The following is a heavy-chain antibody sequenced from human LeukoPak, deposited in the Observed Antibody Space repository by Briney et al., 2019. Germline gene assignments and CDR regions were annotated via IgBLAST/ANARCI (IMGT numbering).Heavy chain of an antibody. CDR2: IRSKIYGGST. J-gene: IGHJ4*02. CDR1: GFTFGDYA. D-gene: IGHD6-19*01. CDR3: TRDQYSSGWYDILFDY. V-gene: IGHV3-49*03. Sequence: GGSLRLSCTASGFTFGDYAMSWFRQAPGKGLEWVGFIRSKIYGGSTEYAASVKGRFTISRDDSKSIAYLQMNSLKTEDTAVYYCTRDQYSSGWYDILFDYWGQGTLVTVSS.